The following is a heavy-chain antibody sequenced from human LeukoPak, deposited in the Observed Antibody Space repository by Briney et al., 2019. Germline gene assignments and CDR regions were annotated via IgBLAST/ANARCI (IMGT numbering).Heavy chain of an antibody. V-gene: IGHV3-74*01. CDR2: INKDGSTT. D-gene: IGHD6-19*01. CDR3: ARDSSGSSFDP. J-gene: IGHJ5*02. CDR1: GFTFSSYG. Sequence: PGRSLRLSCAASGFTFSSYGIHWVRQAPGKGLVWVSRINKDGSTTSYADSVKGRFTISRDNAKNTLYVQMNSLRVEDTAVYYCARDSSGSSFDPWGQGTLVTVSS.